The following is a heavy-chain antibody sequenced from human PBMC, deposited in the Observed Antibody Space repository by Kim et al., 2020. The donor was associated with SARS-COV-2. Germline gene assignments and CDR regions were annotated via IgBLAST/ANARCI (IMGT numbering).Heavy chain of an antibody. J-gene: IGHJ5*02. Sequence: XLEGAPVIGGRAGSTYSAXAVKGRFPIARDNSTNTLYLQMNSLRAEDTAVYYGAKGDTAMVPYTWFDPWGQGTLVTVSS. CDR2: IGGRAGST. CDR3: AKGDTAMVPYTWFDP. V-gene: IGHV3-23*01. D-gene: IGHD5-18*01.